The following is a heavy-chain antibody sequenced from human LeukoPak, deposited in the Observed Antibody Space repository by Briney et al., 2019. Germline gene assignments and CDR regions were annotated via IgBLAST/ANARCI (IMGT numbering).Heavy chain of an antibody. CDR3: VRDFRTQLDGYSPPYHFDY. Sequence: GGSLRLSCAASGFTFSTHSMSWVRQSPAKGLEWVSSISSGGSHIYYADSVKGRFTISRDNARNSLFLQMNSLRAEDTAVYYCVRDFRTQLDGYSPPYHFDYWGQGALVTVSS. V-gene: IGHV3-21*01. CDR1: GFTFSTHS. D-gene: IGHD5-24*01. CDR2: ISSGGSHI. J-gene: IGHJ4*02.